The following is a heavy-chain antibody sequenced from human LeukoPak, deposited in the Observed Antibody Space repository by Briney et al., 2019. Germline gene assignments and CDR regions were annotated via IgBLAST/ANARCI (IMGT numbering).Heavy chain of an antibody. V-gene: IGHV3-30*18. D-gene: IGHD3-3*01. Sequence: PGRSLRLSCAASGFTLSSSGMHWGSQAPGTGLEWVAVISYDGSSKYYADSVKGRFTISRDSSNNTLYLHMNSLRAEDTALHYCAKDLVTIFGVVNTPLDYGGQGTLVTVSS. CDR3: AKDLVTIFGVVNTPLDY. J-gene: IGHJ4*02. CDR1: GFTLSSSG. CDR2: ISYDGSSK.